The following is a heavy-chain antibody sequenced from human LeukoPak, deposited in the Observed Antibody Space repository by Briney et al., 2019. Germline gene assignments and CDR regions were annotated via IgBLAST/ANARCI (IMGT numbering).Heavy chain of an antibody. CDR1: GYTFTGYY. J-gene: IGHJ4*02. D-gene: IGHD3-16*02. CDR2: INPNSGGT. Sequence: ASMKVSCKASGYTFTGYYMHWVRQAPGQGLEWMGWINPNSGGTNYAQKFQGRVTMTRDTSISTAYMELSRLRSDDTAVYYCARDFTRDTFGGVISVGYWGQGTLVTVSS. V-gene: IGHV1-2*02. CDR3: ARDFTRDTFGGVISVGY.